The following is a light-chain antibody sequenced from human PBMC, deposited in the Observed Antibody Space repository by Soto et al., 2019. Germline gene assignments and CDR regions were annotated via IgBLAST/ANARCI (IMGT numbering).Light chain of an antibody. CDR3: QQRSSWWT. Sequence: EIVLTQSPDTLSLSPGERATLSCRASQSVSSSVAWYQQRPGQTPRLLIYDASNRATGIPARFSGSGSGTDFTLTISSLEPEDFGAYYCQQRSSWWTFGQGTKVEIK. CDR1: QSVSSS. J-gene: IGKJ1*01. CDR2: DAS. V-gene: IGKV3-11*01.